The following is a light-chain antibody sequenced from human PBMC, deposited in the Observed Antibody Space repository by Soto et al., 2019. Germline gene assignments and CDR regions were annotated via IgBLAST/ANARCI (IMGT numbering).Light chain of an antibody. CDR3: CSDVGGYSYV. V-gene: IGLV2-11*01. CDR1: SSDVGGYNS. Sequence: QSVLTQPRSVSGSPVQSVTVSCIGASSDVGGYNSVSWYQQHPGKAPKLMIYDVSKPPSGVPDRFSGSKSGNTASLTISGLQAADEADYDCCSDVGGYSYVFGTGTKVTVL. CDR2: DVS. J-gene: IGLJ1*01.